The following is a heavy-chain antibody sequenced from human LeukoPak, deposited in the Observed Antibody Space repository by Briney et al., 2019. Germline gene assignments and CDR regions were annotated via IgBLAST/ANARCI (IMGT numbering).Heavy chain of an antibody. D-gene: IGHD3-3*01. CDR1: GDSVSSNSAA. CDR3: ARGADDDFWSGYFNWFDP. J-gene: IGHJ5*02. V-gene: IGHV6-1*01. CDR2: TYYRSKWYN. Sequence: SQTLSLTCAISGDSVSSNSAAWNWIRQSPSRGLEWLGRTYYRSKWYNDYVVSVKSRITINPDTSKNQFSLQLNSVTPEDTAVYYCARGADDDFWSGYFNWFDPWGQGTLVTVSS.